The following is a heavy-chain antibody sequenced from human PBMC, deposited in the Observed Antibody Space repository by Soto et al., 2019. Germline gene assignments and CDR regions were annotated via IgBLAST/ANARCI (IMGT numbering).Heavy chain of an antibody. Sequence: QVQLVQSGAEVKKPGSSVKVSCKASGGTFSSYAISWVRQAPGQGLEWMGGIIPIFGTANYAQKFQGRVTITADESTSTAYRELSSLRSEDTAVYYCARGGAGGIFGVVPPNWFDPWGQGTLVTVSS. V-gene: IGHV1-69*12. J-gene: IGHJ5*02. D-gene: IGHD3-3*01. CDR1: GGTFSSYA. CDR2: IIPIFGTA. CDR3: ARGGAGGIFGVVPPNWFDP.